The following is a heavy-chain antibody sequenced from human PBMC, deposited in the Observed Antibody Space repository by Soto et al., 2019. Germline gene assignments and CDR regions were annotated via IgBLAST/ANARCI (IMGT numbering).Heavy chain of an antibody. CDR3: ARVRLSGTTTYNFDY. CDR1: GFTFSSYA. Sequence: GGSLRLSCAASGFTFSSYAMSWVRQAPGKGLEWVSATSGSGGSTYYADSVKGRFTISRDNSKNTLYRQMNSLRAEDTAVYYCARVRLSGTTTYNFDYWGQGTLVTVSS. J-gene: IGHJ4*02. CDR2: TSGSGGST. V-gene: IGHV3-23*01. D-gene: IGHD1-7*01.